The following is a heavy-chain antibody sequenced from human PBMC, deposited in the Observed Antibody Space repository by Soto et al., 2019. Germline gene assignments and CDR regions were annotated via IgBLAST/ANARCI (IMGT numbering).Heavy chain of an antibody. Sequence: SQTLSLTCAISGDSVSSSSATWNWIRQSPSRGLEWLGRTFYRSKWSQDYAVSVNSRITINLDTSKNHFSLRLNSVTPEDTAVYYCARAYYYASGGPHFDSWGQGTLVTVSS. CDR1: GDSVSSSSAT. V-gene: IGHV6-1*01. CDR3: ARAYYYASGGPHFDS. J-gene: IGHJ4*02. D-gene: IGHD3-10*01. CDR2: TFYRSKWSQ.